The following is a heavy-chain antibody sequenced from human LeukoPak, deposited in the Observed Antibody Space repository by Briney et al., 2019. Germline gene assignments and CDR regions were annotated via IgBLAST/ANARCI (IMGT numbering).Heavy chain of an antibody. Sequence: GGSLRLSCTASRFTFSGFTLNWVRQAPGKGLEWVSGISGRDSSPYYADSVKGRFTISRDNSKNTVFLQLNSLRAEDTAVYYCAKGGGWLYYFDYWGQGTLVTVSS. V-gene: IGHV3-23*01. J-gene: IGHJ4*02. CDR3: AKGGGWLYYFDY. D-gene: IGHD4-23*01. CDR1: RFTFSGFT. CDR2: ISGRDSSP.